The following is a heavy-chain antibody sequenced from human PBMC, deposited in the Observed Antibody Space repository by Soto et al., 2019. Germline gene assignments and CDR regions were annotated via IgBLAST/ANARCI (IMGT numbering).Heavy chain of an antibody. D-gene: IGHD6-6*01. J-gene: IGHJ4*02. CDR2: VYYTGST. CDR3: ARIARSNSFDY. V-gene: IGHV4-28*01. Sequence: QVQLQESGPGLVKPSDTLSLTCAVSGYSISSSNWWGWIRQPPGKGLEFIGSVYYTGSTYYDPSLKSRVTMSVDPSKNQFSLTLSSVTAVDTAVYYCARIARSNSFDYWGQGTLVTVSS. CDR1: GYSISSSNW.